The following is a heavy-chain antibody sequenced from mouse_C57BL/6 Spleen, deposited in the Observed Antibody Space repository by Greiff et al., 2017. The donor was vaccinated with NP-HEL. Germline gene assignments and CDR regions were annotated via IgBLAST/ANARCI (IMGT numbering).Heavy chain of an antibody. CDR1: GFTFSDAW. CDR2: IRNKANNHAT. CDR3: TPTVVSYYYAMDY. Sequence: EVKLMESGGGLVQPGGSMKLSCAASGFTFSDAWMDWVRQSPEKGLEWVAEIRNKANNHATYYAESVKGRFTISRDDSKSSVYLQMNSLRAEDTGIYYCTPTVVSYYYAMDYWGQGTSVTVSS. D-gene: IGHD1-1*01. J-gene: IGHJ4*01. V-gene: IGHV6-6*01.